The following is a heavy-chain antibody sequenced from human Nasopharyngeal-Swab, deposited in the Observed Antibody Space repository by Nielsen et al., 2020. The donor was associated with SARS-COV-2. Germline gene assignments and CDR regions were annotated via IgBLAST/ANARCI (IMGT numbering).Heavy chain of an antibody. CDR2: IRYDGSNK. Sequence: GGSLRLSCAASGFTFSSYGVHWVRQAPGKGLEWVAFIRYDGSNKYYADSVKGRFTISRDNSKNTLYLQMNSLRAEDTAVYYCAKDSGLLWFGISDYWGQGTLVTVSS. CDR3: AKDSGLLWFGISDY. CDR1: GFTFSSYG. V-gene: IGHV3-30*02. D-gene: IGHD3-10*01. J-gene: IGHJ4*02.